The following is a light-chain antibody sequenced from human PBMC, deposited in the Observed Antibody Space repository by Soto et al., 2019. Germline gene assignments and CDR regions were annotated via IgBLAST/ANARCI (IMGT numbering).Light chain of an antibody. CDR3: CSYTSSSTYV. CDR2: DVT. J-gene: IGLJ1*01. V-gene: IGLV2-14*03. CDR1: RSDVGGYNY. Sequence: SALTQPASVSGSPGQSITISCTGTRSDVGGYNYVYWHQHHPGKAPKLIIYDVTNRPSGVSDRFSGSKSGNTASLTISGLQAADEADYYCCSYTSSSTYVFGPGTKLTVL.